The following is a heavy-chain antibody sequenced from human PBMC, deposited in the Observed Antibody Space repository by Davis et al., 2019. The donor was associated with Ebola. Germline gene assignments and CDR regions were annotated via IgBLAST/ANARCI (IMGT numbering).Heavy chain of an antibody. V-gene: IGHV3-48*03. Sequence: GESLKISCAASGFTFNKYEMNWVRQAPGKWLELFSYISDSGSTPYYPDSVKGRFTISRDNAKNSLYLQMNTLRVEDTAIYYCVPGTWIRGQGTLVTVSS. CDR2: ISDSGSTP. CDR1: GFTFNKYE. D-gene: IGHD5-18*01. CDR3: VPGTWI. J-gene: IGHJ4*02.